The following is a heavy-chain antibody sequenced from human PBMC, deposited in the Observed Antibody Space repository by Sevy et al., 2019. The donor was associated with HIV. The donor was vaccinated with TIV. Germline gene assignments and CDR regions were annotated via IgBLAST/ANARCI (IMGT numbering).Heavy chain of an antibody. CDR2: ISGSGGST. Sequence: GGCLRLSCAASGFTFSSYAMNWVRQAPGKGLEWVSAISGSGGSTYYVDSVKGRFTISRDNSKNTLYLQMNSLRAEDTAVYFCAKGYYYDSSGCDYWGQGTLVTVSS. CDR1: GFTFSSYA. D-gene: IGHD3-22*01. CDR3: AKGYYYDSSGCDY. V-gene: IGHV3-23*01. J-gene: IGHJ4*02.